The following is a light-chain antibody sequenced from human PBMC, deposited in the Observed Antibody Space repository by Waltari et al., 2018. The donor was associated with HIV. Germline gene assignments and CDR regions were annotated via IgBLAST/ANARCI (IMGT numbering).Light chain of an antibody. CDR2: GAS. Sequence: ELVLTQSPGTLSLSPGKRATLSCRASQSVASSSLAWYQQKFGQAPRLLIYGASNRAGDTPDRFSCSGSGTDFTLTISRLEPEDVAVYYCQQYASSPWTFGQGTTVEI. CDR3: QQYASSPWT. J-gene: IGKJ1*01. CDR1: QSVASSS. V-gene: IGKV3-20*01.